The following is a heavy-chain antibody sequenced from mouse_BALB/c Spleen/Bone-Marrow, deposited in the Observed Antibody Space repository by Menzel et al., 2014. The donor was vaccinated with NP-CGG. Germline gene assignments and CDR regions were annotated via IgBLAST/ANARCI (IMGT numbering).Heavy chain of an antibody. D-gene: IGHD2-4*01. CDR2: INSNGGST. V-gene: IGHV5-6-3*01. Sequence: EVHLVESGGGLVQPGGSLKLSCAASGFTFSSYGMSWVRQTPDKRLELVATINSNGGSTYYPDSVKGRFTISRDNAENTLYLQMSSLKSEDTAMYYCARDYDYDYWGQGTTLTVSS. CDR1: GFTFSSYG. CDR3: ARDYDYDY. J-gene: IGHJ2*01.